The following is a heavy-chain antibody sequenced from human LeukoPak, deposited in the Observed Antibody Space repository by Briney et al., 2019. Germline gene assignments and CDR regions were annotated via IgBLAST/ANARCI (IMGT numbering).Heavy chain of an antibody. CDR3: ARAPGIAAIVFDY. D-gene: IGHD6-13*01. V-gene: IGHV4-39*01. CDR1: GGSISSRSYY. CDR2: IYYSGST. Sequence: SETLSLTCTVSGGSISSRSYYWGWIRQPPGKGLEWIGSIYYSGSTYYNPSLKSRVTISVDTSKNQFSLKLSSVTAADTAVYYCARAPGIAAIVFDYWGQGTLVTVSS. J-gene: IGHJ4*02.